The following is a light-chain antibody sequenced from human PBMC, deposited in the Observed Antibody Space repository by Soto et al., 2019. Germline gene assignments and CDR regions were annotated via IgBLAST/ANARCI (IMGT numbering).Light chain of an antibody. V-gene: IGKV3-20*01. Sequence: EIVLTQSPGTLSLSPGERATLSCRSSQSVSSSYLAWYQHKPGQAPRLLIYDVSSRATGIPDRFSGSGSGTDFTLTISRLEPEDFAVYYCQQYGISPTFGQGTKVQIK. CDR3: QQYGISPT. CDR1: QSVSSSY. CDR2: DVS. J-gene: IGKJ1*01.